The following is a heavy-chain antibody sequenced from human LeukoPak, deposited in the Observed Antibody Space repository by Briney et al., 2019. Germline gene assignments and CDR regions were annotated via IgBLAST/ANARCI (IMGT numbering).Heavy chain of an antibody. D-gene: IGHD3-10*01. CDR1: GYTFTGYY. Sequence: SVKVSCKASGYTFTGYYMHWVRQAPGQGLEWMGGIIPIFGTANYAQKFQGRVTITADKSTSTAYMELSSLRSEDTAVYYCARESRFYYYGSGSYYRGAHFDYWGQGTLVTVSS. CDR2: IIPIFGTA. V-gene: IGHV1-69*06. CDR3: ARESRFYYYGSGSYYRGAHFDY. J-gene: IGHJ4*02.